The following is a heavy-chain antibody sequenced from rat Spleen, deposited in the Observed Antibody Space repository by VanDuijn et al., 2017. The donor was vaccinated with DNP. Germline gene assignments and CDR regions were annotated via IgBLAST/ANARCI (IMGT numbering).Heavy chain of an antibody. CDR3: ARGHTPDY. CDR1: GFSLTSYG. V-gene: IGHV2S12*01. D-gene: IGHD1-7*01. J-gene: IGHJ2*01. CDR2: ISSGGGT. Sequence: QVQLKESGPGLVQPSQTLSLTCTVSGFSLTSYGVSWVRQPPGKGLEWIAAISSGGGTDYNSAIKSRLSISRDTSKSQVFLKMNSLQTEDTAMYFCARGHTPDYWGQGVMVTVSA.